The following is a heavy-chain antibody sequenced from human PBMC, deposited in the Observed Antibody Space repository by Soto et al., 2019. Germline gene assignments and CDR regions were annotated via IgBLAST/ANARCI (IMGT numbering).Heavy chain of an antibody. CDR2: MNPNSGNT. D-gene: IGHD6-13*01. J-gene: IGHJ6*02. Sequence: ASVKVSCKASGYTFTSYGINWVRQATGQGLEWMGWMNPNSGNTGYAQKFQGRVTMTRNTSISTAYMELSSLRSEDTAVYYCARGFYSSSPFALLVGLDYYYYGMDVWGQGTSVTVSS. V-gene: IGHV1-8*01. CDR1: GYTFTSYG. CDR3: ARGFYSSSPFALLVGLDYYYYGMDV.